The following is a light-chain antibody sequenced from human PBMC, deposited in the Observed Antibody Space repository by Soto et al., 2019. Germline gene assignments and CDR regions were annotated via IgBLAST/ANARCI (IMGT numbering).Light chain of an antibody. CDR2: EAS. Sequence: EIVLTQSPVTLSLSPGETATLSCRASQSVGTYLAWYQLKSGQAPRLLIYEASNRATGIPARFSGRGSGTDFTLTISSLEPEDFAIYYCQQGSNWPPLTFGGGTKVEIK. J-gene: IGKJ4*01. CDR1: QSVGTY. CDR3: QQGSNWPPLT. V-gene: IGKV3-11*01.